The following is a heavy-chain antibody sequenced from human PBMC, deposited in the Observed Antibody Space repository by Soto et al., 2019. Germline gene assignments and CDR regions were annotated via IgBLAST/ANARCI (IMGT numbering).Heavy chain of an antibody. J-gene: IGHJ6*02. D-gene: IGHD4-17*01. V-gene: IGHV1-69*01. CDR2: ISPIFGST. CDR3: AGDYGVYDWYGMDV. Sequence: VQLVQSGAEVKKPGSSVKVSCRASGATFRSYAFTWVRQAPGQGLEWMGGISPIFGSTIHARQFQGRVTITADDSASTAYMELNSLSSEDTAVYYCAGDYGVYDWYGMDVWGQGTTVTVSS. CDR1: GATFRSYA.